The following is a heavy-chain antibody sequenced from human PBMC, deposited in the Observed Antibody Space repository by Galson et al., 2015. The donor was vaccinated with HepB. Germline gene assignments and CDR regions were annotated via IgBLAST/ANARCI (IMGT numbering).Heavy chain of an antibody. CDR3: ARDGGYCSGGSCYSGAFDY. CDR1: GFTFSDYY. J-gene: IGHJ4*02. CDR2: ISSSSSYT. D-gene: IGHD2-15*01. Sequence: SLRLSCAASGFTFSDYYMSWIRQAPGKGLEWVSYISSSSSYTNYADSVKGRFTISRDNAKNSLYLQMNSLRAEDTAVYYCARDGGYCSGGSCYSGAFDYWGQGTLVTVSS. V-gene: IGHV3-11*06.